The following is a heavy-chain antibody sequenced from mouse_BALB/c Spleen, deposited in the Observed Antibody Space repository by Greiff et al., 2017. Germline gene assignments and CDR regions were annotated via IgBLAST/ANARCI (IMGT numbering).Heavy chain of an antibody. Sequence: EVKLQQSGPGLVKPSQSLSLTCTVTGYSITSDYAWNWIRQFPGNKLEWMGYISYSGSTSYNPSLKSRISITRDTSKNQFFLQLNSVTTEDTATYYCARRDSSGYGDYAMDYWGQGTSVTVSS. J-gene: IGHJ4*01. V-gene: IGHV3-2*02. CDR2: ISYSGST. CDR3: ARRDSSGYGDYAMDY. D-gene: IGHD3-2*01. CDR1: GYSITSDYA.